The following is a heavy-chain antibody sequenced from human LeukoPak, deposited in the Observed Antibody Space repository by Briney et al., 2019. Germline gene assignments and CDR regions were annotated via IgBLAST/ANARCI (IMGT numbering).Heavy chain of an antibody. CDR3: ARLSAAGTNYFDY. CDR2: ISYDGSNK. V-gene: IGHV3-30*09. CDR1: GFTFSSYA. Sequence: GGSLRLSCAASGFTFSSYAMHWVRQAPGKGLEWVAVISYDGSNKYYADSVKGRFAISRDNSKNTLYLQMNSLRAEDTAVYYCARLSAAGTNYFDYWGQGTLVTVSS. D-gene: IGHD6-13*01. J-gene: IGHJ4*02.